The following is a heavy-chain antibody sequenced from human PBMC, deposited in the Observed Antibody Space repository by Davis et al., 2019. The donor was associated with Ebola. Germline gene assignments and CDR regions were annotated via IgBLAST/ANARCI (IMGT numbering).Heavy chain of an antibody. J-gene: IGHJ6*02. D-gene: IGHD3-10*01. CDR1: GFTFSSYG. V-gene: IGHV3-33*01. CDR3: ARVGSGSQGGMDV. CDR2: IWYDGSNT. Sequence: GGSLRLSCAASGFTFSSYGMHWVRQAPGKGLEWVAVIWYDGSNTYYADSVKGRFTISRDNSKNTLYLQMNSLRAEDTAVYYCARVGSGSQGGMDVWGQGTTVTVSS.